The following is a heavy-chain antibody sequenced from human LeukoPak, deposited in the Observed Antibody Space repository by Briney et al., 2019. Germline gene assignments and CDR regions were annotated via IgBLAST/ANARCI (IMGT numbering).Heavy chain of an antibody. CDR1: GGSISSAGHY. D-gene: IGHD1-26*01. Sequence: SETLSLTCTVSGGSISSAGHYWSWIRQHPGKGLEWIGYIYYTGSTYYTPSLKSRVTISVDTSKNQFSLKLSSVTAADTAVYYCARGVGGLVGARYYFDYWGQGTLVTVSS. CDR3: ARGVGGLVGARYYFDY. J-gene: IGHJ4*02. CDR2: IYYTGST. V-gene: IGHV4-31*03.